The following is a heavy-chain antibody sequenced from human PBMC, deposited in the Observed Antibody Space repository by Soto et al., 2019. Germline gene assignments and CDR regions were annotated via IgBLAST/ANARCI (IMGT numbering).Heavy chain of an antibody. D-gene: IGHD6-19*01. V-gene: IGHV3-23*01. Sequence: GGSLRLSCAASGFTFSSYAMSWVRQAPGKGLEWVSAISGSGGSTYYADSVKGRFTISRDNSKNTLYLQMNSLRAEDTAVYYCAKDSKPMLYSSGWSTLHPDAFDIWGQGTMVTVSS. CDR3: AKDSKPMLYSSGWSTLHPDAFDI. J-gene: IGHJ3*02. CDR1: GFTFSSYA. CDR2: ISGSGGST.